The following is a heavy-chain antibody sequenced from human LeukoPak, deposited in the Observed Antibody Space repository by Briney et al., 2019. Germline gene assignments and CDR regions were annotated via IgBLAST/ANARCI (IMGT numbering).Heavy chain of an antibody. Sequence: GASVKVSCKASGYTFTSYAMNWVRQAPGQGLEWMGWINTNTGNPTYAQGFTGRFVFSLDTSVSTAYLQISSLKAEDTAVYYCARVVVPAATSAWFDPWGQGTLVTVSS. CDR2: INTNTGNP. J-gene: IGHJ5*02. CDR1: GYTFTSYA. V-gene: IGHV7-4-1*02. CDR3: ARVVVPAATSAWFDP. D-gene: IGHD2-2*01.